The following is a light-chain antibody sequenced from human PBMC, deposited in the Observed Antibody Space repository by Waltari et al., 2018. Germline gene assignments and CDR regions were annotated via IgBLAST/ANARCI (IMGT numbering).Light chain of an antibody. CDR1: QSVSSN. V-gene: IGKV3-15*01. CDR3: QQYNNWPYT. Sequence: EIVMTQSPATLSVSPGERATLSCRASQSVSSNLAWYQQKPGQAPRLLIYGASTRATSIPARFSGSGSGTEFTLTISSLQSEDVAVYYCQQYNNWPYTFGQGTKLEIK. J-gene: IGKJ2*01. CDR2: GAS.